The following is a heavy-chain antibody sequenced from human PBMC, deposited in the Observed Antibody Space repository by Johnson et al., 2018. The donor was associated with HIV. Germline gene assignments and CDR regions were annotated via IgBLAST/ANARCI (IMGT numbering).Heavy chain of an antibody. CDR3: ARADSSSSPWMGLDI. J-gene: IGHJ3*02. Sequence: QVQLVESGGGVVRPGGSLRLSCAASRFTFSDYYMSWIRQAPGKGLEWVSVIYSGGSTYYADSVKGRFTISRDNAKNSLYLQMNSLRAEDTAVYYWARADSSSSPWMGLDIWGQGTMVTVSS. CDR2: IYSGGST. D-gene: IGHD6-13*01. CDR1: RFTFSDYY. V-gene: IGHV3-11*01.